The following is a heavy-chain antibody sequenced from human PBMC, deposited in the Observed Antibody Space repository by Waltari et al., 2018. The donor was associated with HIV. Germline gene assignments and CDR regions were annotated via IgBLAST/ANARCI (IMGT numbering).Heavy chain of an antibody. J-gene: IGHJ4*02. D-gene: IGHD1-26*01. V-gene: IGHV4-59*08. Sequence: QVQLQESGPGLVKPSETLSLTCTVSGGSISSYYWSWIRQPPGKGLEWIGYIYSSGSTNYNPALKSRLTMSVDTSKNQVSLKLSSVTAADTAVYYCARQSRGNSVGYDYWGQGTLVTVSS. CDR3: ARQSRGNSVGYDY. CDR2: IYSSGST. CDR1: GGSISSYY.